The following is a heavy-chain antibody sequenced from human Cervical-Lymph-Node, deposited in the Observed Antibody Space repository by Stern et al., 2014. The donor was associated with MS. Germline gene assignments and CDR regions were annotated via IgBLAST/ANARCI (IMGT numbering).Heavy chain of an antibody. CDR2: VSYDGTQR. Sequence: VQLVESGGGVVQPGRSLSLSCVASGFTFSTYAMHWVRQAPAKGLAWVAFVSYDGTQRNSTDSVKARFTISRDNSKNTLYLHMNSLRDEDTAVYFCARGGRGVGLEYWGQGALVTVSS. V-gene: IGHV3-30-3*01. J-gene: IGHJ4*02. D-gene: IGHD3-10*01. CDR1: GFTFSTYA. CDR3: ARGGRGVGLEY.